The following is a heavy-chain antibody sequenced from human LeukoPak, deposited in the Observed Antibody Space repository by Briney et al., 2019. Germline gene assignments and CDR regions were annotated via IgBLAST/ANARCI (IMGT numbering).Heavy chain of an antibody. CDR3: ARGSIAARRFDY. D-gene: IGHD6-6*01. CDR1: GGTFSSYA. V-gene: IGHV1-69*05. Sequence: ASVKVSCKASGGTFSSYAISWVRQAPGQGLEWMGGIIPIFGTANYAQKFQGRVTITTDESTSTAYTELSSLRSEDTAVYYCARGSIAARRFDYWGQGTLVTVSS. J-gene: IGHJ4*02. CDR2: IIPIFGTA.